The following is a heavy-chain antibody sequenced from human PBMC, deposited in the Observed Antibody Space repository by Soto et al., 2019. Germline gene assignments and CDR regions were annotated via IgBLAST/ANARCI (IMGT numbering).Heavy chain of an antibody. V-gene: IGHV3-53*04. CDR3: ARDGPYYYASRMDV. CDR1: GIPVSSNY. J-gene: IGHJ6*02. Sequence: EVQLVESGGGLVQPGGSLRLSCVASGIPVSSNYMTWVRQAPGKGLEWVSVLHSGGDTYYADSVKGRFTISRHDSTNTPFLQMNSLTAEDTAVYYCARDGPYYYASRMDVWGQGTTVTVSS. D-gene: IGHD3-10*01. CDR2: LHSGGDT.